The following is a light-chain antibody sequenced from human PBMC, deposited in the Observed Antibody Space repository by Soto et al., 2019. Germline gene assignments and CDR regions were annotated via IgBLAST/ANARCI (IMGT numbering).Light chain of an antibody. J-gene: IGKJ1*01. CDR2: AAS. Sequence: DIQVTQSPSSLSASVGDRVTITCRASQTIAKSLSWYQQKPGKAPKLLIYAASTLQSGVPSRFSGWGFGTDFTLTISGLQHEDLATYYCLQTASAPATFGQGTRVEIK. CDR1: QTIAKS. CDR3: LQTASAPAT. V-gene: IGKV1-39*01.